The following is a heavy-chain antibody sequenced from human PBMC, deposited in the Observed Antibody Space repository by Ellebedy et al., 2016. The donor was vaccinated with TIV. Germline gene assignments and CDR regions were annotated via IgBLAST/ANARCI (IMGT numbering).Heavy chain of an antibody. D-gene: IGHD1-1*01. CDR3: ARHTTMAYLFDH. CDR1: GFTFSDYS. J-gene: IGHJ4*02. Sequence: PGGSLRLSGVASGFTFSDYSMSWVRQVPGKGLEWVSRISLSVNTMYYADSVQGRFTISRDNAKNSLFLQMNNLKAEDTAVYFCARHTTMAYLFDHWGQGALVTVSS. CDR2: ISLSVNTM. V-gene: IGHV3-11*01.